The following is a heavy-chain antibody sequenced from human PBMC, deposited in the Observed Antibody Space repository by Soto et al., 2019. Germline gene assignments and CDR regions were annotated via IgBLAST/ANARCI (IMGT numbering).Heavy chain of an antibody. CDR2: IYYSGST. Sequence: SETLSLTCTVSGGSISSYYWSWIRQPPGKGLEWIGYIYYSGSTNYNPSLKSRVTISVDTSKNQFSLKLSSVTAADTVVYYCARGIVGANYAYWGQGTLVTVSS. J-gene: IGHJ4*02. CDR1: GGSISSYY. CDR3: ARGIVGANYAY. D-gene: IGHD1-26*01. V-gene: IGHV4-59*12.